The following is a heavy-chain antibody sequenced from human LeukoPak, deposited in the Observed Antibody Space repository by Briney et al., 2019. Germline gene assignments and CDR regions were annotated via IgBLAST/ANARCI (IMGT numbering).Heavy chain of an antibody. V-gene: IGHV3-15*07. D-gene: IGHD2-15*01. J-gene: IGHJ4*02. CDR3: TTGGMDIVVVVAEDY. Sequence: PGGSLRLSCAASGFTFSNAWMNWVRQAPGKGLEWVGRIKSKTDGGTTDYAAPVKGRFTISGDDSKNTLYLQMNSLKTEDTAVYYCTTGGMDIVVVVAEDYWGQGTLVTVSS. CDR2: IKSKTDGGTT. CDR1: GFTFSNAW.